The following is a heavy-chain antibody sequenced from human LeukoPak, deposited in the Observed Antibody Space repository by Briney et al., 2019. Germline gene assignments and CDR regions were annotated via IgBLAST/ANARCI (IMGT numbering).Heavy chain of an antibody. CDR1: GFTSSNHA. J-gene: IGHJ4*02. CDR3: AKSDCTYITCYVLDY. V-gene: IGHV3-23*01. D-gene: IGHD2-2*01. Sequence: GGSLRLSRAGSGFTSSNHAMSWVRQAPGKGLEWVSAISGRGDSTYYADSVKGRFTISRDNSKNTLSLQMSSLRPEDTAVYYCAKSDCTYITCYVLDYWGQGTLVTVSS. CDR2: ISGRGDST.